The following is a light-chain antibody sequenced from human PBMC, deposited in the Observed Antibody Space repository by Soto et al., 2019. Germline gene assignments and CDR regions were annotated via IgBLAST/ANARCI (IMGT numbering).Light chain of an antibody. CDR3: QQSYSTPPWT. Sequence: DIQLTQSPSSLSASVGDKVTITCRASQSIRSYLNWVQQKPGKAPKLLIYDASSLQTGVPSRFSGSGSGTDFSLTISSLQPEDFAIYYCQQSYSTPPWTFGQGTKVDIK. CDR1: QSIRSY. CDR2: DAS. J-gene: IGKJ1*01. V-gene: IGKV1-39*01.